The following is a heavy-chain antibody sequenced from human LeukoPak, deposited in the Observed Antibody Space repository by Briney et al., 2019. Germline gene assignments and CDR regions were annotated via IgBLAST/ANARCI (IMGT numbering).Heavy chain of an antibody. J-gene: IGHJ4*02. D-gene: IGHD2-21*02. CDR3: ARAMAYCGDDCYERGYYFDY. Sequence: PGASLRLSCAASGFTFSDYAMNWVRQAPREGPEWLSSLGGNNIHTKSADFVKGRFTISRDNSKNMLYLQMNSLRAEDTAVYYCARAMAYCGDDCYERGYYFDYWGQGTQVTVSS. V-gene: IGHV3-23*01. CDR2: LGGNNIHT. CDR1: GFTFSDYA.